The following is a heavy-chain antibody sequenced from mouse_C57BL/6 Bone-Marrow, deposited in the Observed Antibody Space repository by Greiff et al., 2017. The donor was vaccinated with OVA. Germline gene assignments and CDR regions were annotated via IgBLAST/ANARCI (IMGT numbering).Heavy chain of an antibody. Sequence: EVKLMESGGDLVKPGGSLKLSCAASGFTFSSYGMSWVRQTPDKRLEWVATISSGGSYTYYPDSVKGRFTISIDNAKNTLYLQMSSLKSEDTAMYYCARPNYSDSWFDYWGQGTLVTVSA. D-gene: IGHD2-12*01. J-gene: IGHJ3*01. CDR1: GFTFSSYG. CDR2: ISSGGSYT. V-gene: IGHV5-6*01. CDR3: ARPNYSDSWFDY.